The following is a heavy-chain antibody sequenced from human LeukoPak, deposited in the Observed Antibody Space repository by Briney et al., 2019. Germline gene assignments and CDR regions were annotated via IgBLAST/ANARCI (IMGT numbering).Heavy chain of an antibody. J-gene: IGHJ3*02. CDR1: GGSISSYY. V-gene: IGHV4-59*01. Sequence: SETLSLTCTVSGGSISSYYWSWIRQPPWKGLEWIGYIYYSGSTNYNPSLKSRVTISVDTSKNQFSLKLSSVTAADTAVYYCARDGIAAAEKAFDIWGQGTMVTVSS. CDR3: ARDGIAAAEKAFDI. CDR2: IYYSGST. D-gene: IGHD6-13*01.